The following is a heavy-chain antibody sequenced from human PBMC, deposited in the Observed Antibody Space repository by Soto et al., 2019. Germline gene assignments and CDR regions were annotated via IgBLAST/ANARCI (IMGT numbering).Heavy chain of an antibody. D-gene: IGHD2-15*01. J-gene: IGHJ3*01. CDR3: ARALVEVPDHPRLDAFDL. CDR1: GFIVRDNF. V-gene: IGHV3-53*01. CDR2: LYRGGVA. Sequence: GWALRLSCAASGFIVRDNFMIWVRQAPGKGLEWVSALYRGGVAYYADAVKGRFIISRDNPENTLYLQMTSLRADDLAIYYCARALVEVPDHPRLDAFDLWGQGTVVTV.